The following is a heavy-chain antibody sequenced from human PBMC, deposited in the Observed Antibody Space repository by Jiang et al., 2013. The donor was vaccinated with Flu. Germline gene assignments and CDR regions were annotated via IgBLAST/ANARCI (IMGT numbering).Heavy chain of an antibody. D-gene: IGHD3-3*01. J-gene: IGHJ4*01. CDR2: ISYDGSNK. CDR1: GFTFSSYG. CDR3: AKVRGTPTDYDFWSGSVMDFDY. V-gene: IGHV3-30*18. Sequence: VQLVESGGGVVQPGRSLRLSCAASGFTFSSYGMHWVRQAPGKGLEWVAVISYDGSNKYYADSVKGRFTISRDNSKNTLYLQMNSLRAEDTAVYYCAKVRGTPTDYDFWSGSVMDFDYWG.